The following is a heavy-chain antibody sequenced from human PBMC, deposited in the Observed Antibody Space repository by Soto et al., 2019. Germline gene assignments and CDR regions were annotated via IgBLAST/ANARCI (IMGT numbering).Heavy chain of an antibody. J-gene: IGHJ4*02. Sequence: QRLSCAASGFTFSSYGMNWVRQAPGKGLEWVSSISGNSNYMYYADSVKGRFTISRDNAKNSLYLQMNSLRAEDTAVYYCAREMIGSWSYDYWGQGILVTVSS. D-gene: IGHD3-10*01. CDR3: AREMIGSWSYDY. CDR2: ISGNSNYM. CDR1: GFTFSSYG. V-gene: IGHV3-21*01.